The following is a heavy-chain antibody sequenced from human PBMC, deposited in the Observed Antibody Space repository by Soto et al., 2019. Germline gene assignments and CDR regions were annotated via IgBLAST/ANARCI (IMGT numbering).Heavy chain of an antibody. CDR2: TYYRSKWYN. Sequence: SQTLSLTCAISGDSVSSNSAAWNWIRQSPSRGLEWLGRTYYRSKWYNDYAVSVESRITINPDTSKNQFSLQLNSVTPEDTAVYYCAVSMVRGVIMHYYGMDVWGQGTTVTVSS. J-gene: IGHJ6*02. CDR1: GDSVSSNSAA. V-gene: IGHV6-1*01. CDR3: AVSMVRGVIMHYYGMDV. D-gene: IGHD3-10*01.